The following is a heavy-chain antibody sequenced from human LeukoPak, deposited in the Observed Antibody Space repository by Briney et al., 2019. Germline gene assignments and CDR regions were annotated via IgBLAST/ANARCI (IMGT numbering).Heavy chain of an antibody. CDR2: IYYSGST. CDR1: GGSISSGGYY. J-gene: IGHJ4*02. V-gene: IGHV4-31*03. CDR3: ARESRVQLWLTPSY. D-gene: IGHD5-18*01. Sequence: SETLSLTCTVSGGSISSGGYYWSWIRQHPGKGLEWIGYIYYSGSTYYNPSLKSRVTISVDTSKNQFSLKLSSVTAADTAVYYCARESRVQLWLTPSYWGQGTLVTVSS.